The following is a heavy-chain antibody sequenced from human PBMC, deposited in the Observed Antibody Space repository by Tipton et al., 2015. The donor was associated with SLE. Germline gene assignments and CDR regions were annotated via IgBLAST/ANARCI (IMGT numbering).Heavy chain of an antibody. CDR3: ARGTDQNWFDP. CDR2: IYYGGGT. Sequence: TLSLTCTVSGGSLSGDTYYWSWIRQPPGKGLEWIGNIYYGGGTYYNPSLESRVTISLDTSKNQFSLKLNSVTAADTAVYYCARGTDQNWFDPWGQGTLVTVSS. J-gene: IGHJ5*02. CDR1: GGSLSGDTYY. V-gene: IGHV4-31*03. D-gene: IGHD4-17*01.